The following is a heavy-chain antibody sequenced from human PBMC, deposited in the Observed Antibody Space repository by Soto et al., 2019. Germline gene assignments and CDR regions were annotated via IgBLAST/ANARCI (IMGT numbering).Heavy chain of an antibody. V-gene: IGHV1-69*13. D-gene: IGHD2-2*01. J-gene: IGHJ4*02. CDR1: GGTFSSYA. Sequence: SVKVSCKASGGTFSSYAISWVRQAPGQGLEWMGGIIPIFGTANYAQKFQGRVTITADESTSTAYMELSSLRSEDTAVYYCARDPVVPAAMARSGIFDYWGQGTLVTVSS. CDR3: ARDPVVPAAMARSGIFDY. CDR2: IIPIFGTA.